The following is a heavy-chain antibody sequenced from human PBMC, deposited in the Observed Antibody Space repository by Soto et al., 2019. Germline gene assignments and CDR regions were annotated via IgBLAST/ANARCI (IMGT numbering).Heavy chain of an antibody. CDR3: ARDPSGYSYGPNFDY. CDR1: GGSISSGGYY. CDR2: IYYSGST. V-gene: IGHV4-31*03. J-gene: IGHJ4*02. D-gene: IGHD5-18*01. Sequence: QVQLQESGPGRVKPSQTLSLTCTVSGGSISSGGYYWSWIRQHPGKGLEWIGYIYYSGSTYYNPSLKSRVTISVDTSKNQFSLKLSSVTAADTAVYYCARDPSGYSYGPNFDYWGQGTLVTVSS.